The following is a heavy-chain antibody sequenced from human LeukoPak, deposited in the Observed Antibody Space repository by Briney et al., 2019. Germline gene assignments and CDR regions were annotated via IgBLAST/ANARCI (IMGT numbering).Heavy chain of an antibody. CDR1: GYTFTGYY. V-gene: IGHV1-2*02. Sequence: GASVKVPCKAAGYTFTGYYMHWVRQAPGQGLEWMGWINPNSGGTNYAQKFQGRVTMTRHTSISTAYMELSRLTSDDTAVYYCARDPPIGGADVFDIWGQGTMVSVSS. CDR2: INPNSGGT. J-gene: IGHJ3*02. CDR3: ARDPPIGGADVFDI. D-gene: IGHD3-10*01.